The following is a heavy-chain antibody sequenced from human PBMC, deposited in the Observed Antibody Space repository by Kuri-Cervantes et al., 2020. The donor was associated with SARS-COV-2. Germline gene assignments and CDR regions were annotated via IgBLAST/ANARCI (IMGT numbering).Heavy chain of an antibody. CDR3: ARARMAGPFDY. CDR2: IKQDGSEN. D-gene: IGHD5-24*01. Sequence: GESLKISCAASGFTFSSYWMSWVRQAPGKGLEWVANIKQDGSENYYVDSVKGRFTISRDNAKNSLYLQMNSLRAEDTAVYYCARARMAGPFDYWGQGTLVTVSS. V-gene: IGHV3-7*01. CDR1: GFTFSSYW. J-gene: IGHJ4*02.